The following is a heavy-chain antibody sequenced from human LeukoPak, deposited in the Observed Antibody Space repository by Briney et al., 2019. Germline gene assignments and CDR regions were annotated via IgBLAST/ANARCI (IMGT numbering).Heavy chain of an antibody. Sequence: GGSLRLPCAASGFTFSSYAMSWVRQAPGKGLEWVSAISGSGGSTYYADSVKGRFTISRDNSKNTLYLQMNSLGAEDTAVYYCAKGTDIVVVVAANFDYWGQGTLVTVSS. D-gene: IGHD2-15*01. V-gene: IGHV3-23*01. CDR1: GFTFSSYA. CDR3: AKGTDIVVVVAANFDY. CDR2: ISGSGGST. J-gene: IGHJ4*02.